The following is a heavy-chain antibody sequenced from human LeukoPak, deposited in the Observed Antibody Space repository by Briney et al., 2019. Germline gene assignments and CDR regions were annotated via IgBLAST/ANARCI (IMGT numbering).Heavy chain of an antibody. Sequence: ASVKVSCKASGYTFTGCYMHWVRQAPGQGLEWMGWINTNTGNPTYAQGFTGRFVFSLDTSVSTAYLQISSLRSEDTAVYYCAVMSVPGNASPRSDYWGQGTLVTVSS. J-gene: IGHJ4*02. CDR2: INTNTGNP. CDR1: GYTFTGCY. CDR3: AVMSVPGNASPRSDY. V-gene: IGHV7-4-1*02. D-gene: IGHD3-16*01.